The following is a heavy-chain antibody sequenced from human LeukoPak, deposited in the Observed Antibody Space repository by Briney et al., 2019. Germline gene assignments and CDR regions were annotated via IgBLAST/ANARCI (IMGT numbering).Heavy chain of an antibody. V-gene: IGHV3-7*01. CDR1: GFTFSSYW. J-gene: IGHJ4*02. CDR3: ARHLSGVTGYTYGRGIDY. D-gene: IGHD5-18*01. Sequence: PGGSLRLSCAASGFTFSSYWMSWVRQAPGKGLEWVANIKKDGSEKYYVDSVKGRFTISRDSAKTSLYLQMISLRAEDTAVYYCARHLSGVTGYTYGRGIDYWGQGTLVTVSS. CDR2: IKKDGSEK.